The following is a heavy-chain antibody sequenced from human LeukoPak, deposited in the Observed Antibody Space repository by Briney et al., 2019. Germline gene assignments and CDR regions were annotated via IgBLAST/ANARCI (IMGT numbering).Heavy chain of an antibody. Sequence: GGSLRLSCAASGFTFSSYWMSWVRRAPGKGLEWVANIKQDGSEKYYVDSVKGRFTISRDNAKNSLYLQMNSLRAEDTAVYYCARSTFGSGSYGFDYWGQGTLVTVSS. CDR3: ARSTFGSGSYGFDY. D-gene: IGHD3-10*01. CDR1: GFTFSSYW. V-gene: IGHV3-7*01. CDR2: IKQDGSEK. J-gene: IGHJ4*02.